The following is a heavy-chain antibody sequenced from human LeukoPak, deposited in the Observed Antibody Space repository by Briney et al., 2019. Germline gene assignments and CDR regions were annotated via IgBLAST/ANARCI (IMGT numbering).Heavy chain of an antibody. Sequence: SETLSLTCSASGGSISSNYWKWIRQPPGKGLEWIGYIYYTGSTNYNPSLKSRVAMSVDTSKNQFSLKLSSVTAADTAVYYCARGILYYDILTGYYGPRAFDIRGQGTMVTVSS. CDR1: GGSISSNY. J-gene: IGHJ3*02. CDR3: ARGILYYDILTGYYGPRAFDI. V-gene: IGHV4-59*12. CDR2: IYYTGST. D-gene: IGHD3-9*01.